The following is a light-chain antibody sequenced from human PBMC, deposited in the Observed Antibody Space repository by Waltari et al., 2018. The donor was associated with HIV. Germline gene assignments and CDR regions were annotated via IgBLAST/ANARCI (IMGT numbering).Light chain of an antibody. CDR1: QGISNY. J-gene: IGKJ4*01. CDR3: QQYDNLLT. CDR2: DAS. V-gene: IGKV1-33*01. Sequence: DIQMTQSPSSLSASVGDRVTITCRASQGISNYLAWYQQKPGKAPKLLIYDASNLETGVPSRCSGSGAGTDFTFTISSLQPEDIATYYCQQYDNLLTFGGGTKVEIK.